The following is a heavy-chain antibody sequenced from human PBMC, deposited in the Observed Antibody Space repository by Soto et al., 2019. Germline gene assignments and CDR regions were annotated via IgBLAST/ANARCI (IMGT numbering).Heavy chain of an antibody. CDR1: GFTFSTYA. CDR3: ATMSGPGRAVSSAGVFDF. D-gene: IGHD6-19*01. CDR2: IVGSGAGT. Sequence: EVQLLESGRGLVQSGESLRLSCVVSGFTFSTYAMSWVRQAPGKGLEWVSAIVGSGAGTYYADSVKGRFTISRDNSKNTLYIQMKSLRAEDTAIYYCATMSGPGRAVSSAGVFDFWGQGTLVTVSS. J-gene: IGHJ4*02. V-gene: IGHV3-23*01.